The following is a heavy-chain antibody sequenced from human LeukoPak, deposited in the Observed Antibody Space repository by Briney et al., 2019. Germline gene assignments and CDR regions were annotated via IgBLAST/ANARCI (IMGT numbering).Heavy chain of an antibody. Sequence: ASVKVSCKASGYTFTGCYMHWVRQAPGQGLEWMGWINPNSGGTNYAQKFQGWVTMTRDTSISTAYVELSRLRSDDTAVYYCARVRKDSSSFSLEYGMDVWGQGTTVTVSS. CDR1: GYTFTGCY. J-gene: IGHJ6*02. CDR2: INPNSGGT. D-gene: IGHD6-13*01. CDR3: ARVRKDSSSFSLEYGMDV. V-gene: IGHV1-2*04.